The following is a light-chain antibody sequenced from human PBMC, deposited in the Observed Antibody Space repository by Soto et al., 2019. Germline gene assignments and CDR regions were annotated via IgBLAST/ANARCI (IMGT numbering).Light chain of an antibody. Sequence: QSVLTQPASVSGSPGQSITISCTGTSSDVGTYDLVSWYQHHPGAAPKLMIYEATRRPSGISNRFSGSKSGNTASLTISGLQAEDGADYYCCSYAGSFTYVFGTGTKLTVL. V-gene: IGLV2-23*01. J-gene: IGLJ1*01. CDR1: SSDVGTYDL. CDR2: EAT. CDR3: CSYAGSFTYV.